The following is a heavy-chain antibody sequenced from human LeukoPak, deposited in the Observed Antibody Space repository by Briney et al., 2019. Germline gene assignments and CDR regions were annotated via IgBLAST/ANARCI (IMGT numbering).Heavy chain of an antibody. CDR3: ASEYEFYGMDV. CDR1: GGTFSSYT. V-gene: IGHV1-69*02. Sequence: SVKVSCKASGGTFSSYTISWVRQAPGQGLEWMGRIIPILGIANYAQKFQGRVTITADRSTSTAYMELSSLRSEDTAVYYCASEYEFYGMDVWGQGTTVTVSS. D-gene: IGHD3-3*01. CDR2: IIPILGIA. J-gene: IGHJ6*02.